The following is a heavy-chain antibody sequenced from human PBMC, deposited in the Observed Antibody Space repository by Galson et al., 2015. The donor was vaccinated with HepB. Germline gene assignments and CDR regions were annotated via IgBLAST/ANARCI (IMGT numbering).Heavy chain of an antibody. Sequence: SLRLSCAASGFTFGSYAMTWVRQAPGKGLEWVSSISGTGDDTYYADSVKGRFTISRDNSKNTLYLQMSSLRPEDTAVYYCAKGDVGANLPGGFDSWGQGTLVTVSS. V-gene: IGHV3-23*01. CDR1: GFTFGSYA. CDR2: ISGTGDDT. J-gene: IGHJ4*02. D-gene: IGHD1-26*01. CDR3: AKGDVGANLPGGFDS.